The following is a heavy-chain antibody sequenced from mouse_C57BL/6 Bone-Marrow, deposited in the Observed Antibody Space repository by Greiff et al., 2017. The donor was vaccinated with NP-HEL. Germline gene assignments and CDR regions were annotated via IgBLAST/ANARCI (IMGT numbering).Heavy chain of an antibody. V-gene: IGHV5-17*01. J-gene: IGHJ3*01. Sequence: EVMLVESGGGLVKPGGSLKLSCAASGFTFSDYGMHWVRQAPEKGLEWVAYISSGSSTIYYADTVKGRFTISRDNAKNTLFLQMTSLRSEDTAMYYCARGGWRYPYDGFAYWGQGTLVTVSA. CDR2: ISSGSSTI. CDR1: GFTFSDYG. CDR3: ARGGWRYPYDGFAY. D-gene: IGHD2-12*01.